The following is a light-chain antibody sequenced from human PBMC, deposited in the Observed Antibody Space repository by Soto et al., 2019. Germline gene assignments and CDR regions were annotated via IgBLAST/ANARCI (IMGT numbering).Light chain of an antibody. CDR3: SAYTNIGTLV. V-gene: IGLV2-14*01. J-gene: IGLJ3*02. CDR1: RDDVGGYNY. Sequence: QSALTQPASVSGSPGQSITISCTGTRDDVGGYNYVSWYQQYPGKAPKLMIYEVSYRPSGVSNRFSGSRSGHTASLSISGRQAEDEADYYCSAYTNIGTLVFGGGTKLTV. CDR2: EVS.